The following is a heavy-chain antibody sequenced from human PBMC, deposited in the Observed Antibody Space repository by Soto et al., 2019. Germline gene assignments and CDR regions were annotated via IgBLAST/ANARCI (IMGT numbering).Heavy chain of an antibody. CDR1: GGSISSYY. V-gene: IGHV4-59*01. CDR3: ARGTYGSGSLYDY. CDR2: IYYSGST. Sequence: QVQLQESGPGLVKPSETLSLTCTVSGGSISSYYWSWIRQPPGKGLEWIGYIYYSGSTNYNPSLTSRVTISVDTSKNQFSLKLSSVTAADTAVYYCARGTYGSGSLYDYWGQGTLVTVSS. J-gene: IGHJ4*02. D-gene: IGHD3-10*01.